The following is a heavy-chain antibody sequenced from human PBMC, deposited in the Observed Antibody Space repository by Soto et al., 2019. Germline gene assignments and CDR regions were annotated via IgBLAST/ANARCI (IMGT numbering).Heavy chain of an antibody. V-gene: IGHV1-2*04. CDR3: ARGGVVVAANNWFDP. CDR2: INPNSGGT. Sequence: ASVKVSCKASGYTFTGYYMHWVRQAPGQGLEWMGWINPNSGGTNYAQKFQGWVTMTRDTSISTAYMELSRLRSDDTAVYYCARGGVVVAANNWFDPWGQGTLVTVSS. D-gene: IGHD2-15*01. J-gene: IGHJ5*02. CDR1: GYTFTGYY.